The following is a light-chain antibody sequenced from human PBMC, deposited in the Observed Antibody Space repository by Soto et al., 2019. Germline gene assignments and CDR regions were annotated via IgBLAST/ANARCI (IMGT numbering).Light chain of an antibody. Sequence: DIQMTQSPSTLSASIGDRVTITCRASQSIRSWLAWYQQKPGRAPKLLIYDASSLESGVPSRFSGSGSGTECTLTISSLQPDDFAIYYCQQYNSYWTLGQGTKVEIK. CDR1: QSIRSW. CDR3: QQYNSYWT. V-gene: IGKV1-5*01. J-gene: IGKJ1*01. CDR2: DAS.